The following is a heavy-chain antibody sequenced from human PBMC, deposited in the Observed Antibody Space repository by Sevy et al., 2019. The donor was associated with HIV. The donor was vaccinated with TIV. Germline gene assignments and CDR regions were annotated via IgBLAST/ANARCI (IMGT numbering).Heavy chain of an antibody. Sequence: GGSLRLSCAASGFTFSRNWMHWVRQAPGKGLVWVSRINSDGTSTTYADSVKGRITISRDNAKNTLYLQMNSLRAEDTAMYYCARVAPNYGDYISYGMDVWGQGTTVTVSS. V-gene: IGHV3-74*03. D-gene: IGHD4-17*01. CDR1: GFTFSRNW. CDR3: ARVAPNYGDYISYGMDV. CDR2: INSDGTST. J-gene: IGHJ6*02.